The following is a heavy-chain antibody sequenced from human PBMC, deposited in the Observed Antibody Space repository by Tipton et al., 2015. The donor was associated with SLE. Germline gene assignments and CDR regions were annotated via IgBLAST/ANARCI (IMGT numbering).Heavy chain of an antibody. V-gene: IGHV4-59*11. CDR3: ARDRGDSTFFDY. CDR1: GVSISTHY. D-gene: IGHD2-2*01. J-gene: IGHJ4*02. CDR2: VSYSGST. Sequence: TLSLTCTVSGVSISTHYWTWIRQPPGKGLEYIGYVSYSGSTHSNPSLKSRVTMSLDASKNLFSLKLTSVTAADTALYYCARDRGDSTFFDYWGQGALVTVSS.